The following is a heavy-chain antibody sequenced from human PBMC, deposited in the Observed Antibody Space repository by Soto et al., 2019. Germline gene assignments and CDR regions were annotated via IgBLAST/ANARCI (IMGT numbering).Heavy chain of an antibody. V-gene: IGHV3-66*02. CDR2: IYSGGST. D-gene: IGHD3-22*01. CDR3: AKDPAGYYDSSGYPDY. CDR1: RYTFTTYP. Sequence: GASVKVSCKASRYTFTTYPIHWVRQAPGKGLERVSVIYSGGSTYYADSVKGRFTISRDNSKNTLYLQMNSLRAEDTSVYYCAKDPAGYYDSSGYPDYGGQGTLVTVSS. J-gene: IGHJ4*02.